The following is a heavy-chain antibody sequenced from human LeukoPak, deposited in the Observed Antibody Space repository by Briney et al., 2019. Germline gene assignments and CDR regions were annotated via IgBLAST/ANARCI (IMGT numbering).Heavy chain of an antibody. CDR3: ARYSGSYHALDY. D-gene: IGHD1-26*01. V-gene: IGHV4-59*01. J-gene: IGHJ4*02. CDR2: IYYSGST. CDR1: GGSISSYY. Sequence: SETLSLTCTVSGGSISSYYWSWIRQPPGKGLEWIGYIYYSGSTNYNPSLKSRVTISVDTSKNQFSLKLSSVTAADTAVYYCARYSGSYHALDYWGQGTLVTVSS.